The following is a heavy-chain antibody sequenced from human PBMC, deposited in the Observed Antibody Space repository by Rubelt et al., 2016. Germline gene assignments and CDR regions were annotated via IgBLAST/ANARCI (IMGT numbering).Heavy chain of an antibody. Sequence: QVQLVQSGAEVKKPGASVKVSCKASGFTFTSYGITWVRQAPGQGLEWMGWISGYNGNTNYAQKLQGRVTLTTDTSTSTAYMELRSLRSDDTAVDYCARDLAHYDFWSGFFDYWGQGTLVTVSS. CDR3: ARDLAHYDFWSGFFDY. V-gene: IGHV1-18*01. J-gene: IGHJ4*02. CDR2: ISGYNGNT. CDR1: GFTFTSYG. D-gene: IGHD3-3*01.